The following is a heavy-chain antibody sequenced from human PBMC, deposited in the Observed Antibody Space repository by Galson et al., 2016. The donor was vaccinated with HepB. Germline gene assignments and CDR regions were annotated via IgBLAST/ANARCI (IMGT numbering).Heavy chain of an antibody. J-gene: IGHJ6*04. D-gene: IGHD4/OR15-4a*01. CDR2: IETAGDT. CDR1: GFTFSIHD. V-gene: IGHV3-13*01. Sequence: SLRLSCAASGFTFSIHDMHWVRQAPGKGLEWVSAIETAGDTYYPDSVTGRFTISRENAKNSLYLQMNSLRAGDTAVYYCARGKSLLTMSWNYGLDVWGKGTTVSVSS. CDR3: ARGKSLLTMSWNYGLDV.